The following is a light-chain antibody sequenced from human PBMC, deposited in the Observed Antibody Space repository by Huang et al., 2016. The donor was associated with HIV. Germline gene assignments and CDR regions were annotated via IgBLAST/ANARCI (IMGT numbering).Light chain of an antibody. Sequence: EIVLTQSPASLSLSPGERASLSCGASQSVSSRYLAWFQQKPGLPPRLLIYDASVRAPGIPDRFSGGGSGTDFTLTISRLEPEDFAVYYCQQYGSSSYTFGQGTKLEIK. J-gene: IGKJ2*01. CDR1: QSVSSRY. CDR2: DAS. V-gene: IGKV3D-20*01. CDR3: QQYGSSSYT.